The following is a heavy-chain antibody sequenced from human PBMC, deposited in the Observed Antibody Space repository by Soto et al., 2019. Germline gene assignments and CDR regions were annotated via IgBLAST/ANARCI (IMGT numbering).Heavy chain of an antibody. Sequence: SVKVSCKASGGTFSSYAISWVRQAPGQGLEWMGGIIPIFGTANYAQKFQGRVTITADESTSTAYMELSSLRSEDTAVYYCARGGSGWDAFDIWGQGTMVTVSS. CDR3: ARGGSGWDAFDI. CDR1: GGTFSSYA. V-gene: IGHV1-69*13. D-gene: IGHD6-19*01. CDR2: IIPIFGTA. J-gene: IGHJ3*02.